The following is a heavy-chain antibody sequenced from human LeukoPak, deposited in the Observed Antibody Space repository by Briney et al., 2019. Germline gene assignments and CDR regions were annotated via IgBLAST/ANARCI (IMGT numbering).Heavy chain of an antibody. V-gene: IGHV3-7*01. CDR2: IKEDESEK. D-gene: IGHD2-8*01. CDR1: GFTFSSYW. J-gene: IGHJ4*02. Sequence: GSLLLSCVASGFTFSSYWMSWVRQAPGKGLEWVAKIKEDESEKYYVDSVKGRFTISRDNAKNSVYLQMNSLRAEDTALYYCARGVYAYDYWGQGTLVTVSS. CDR3: ARGVYAYDY.